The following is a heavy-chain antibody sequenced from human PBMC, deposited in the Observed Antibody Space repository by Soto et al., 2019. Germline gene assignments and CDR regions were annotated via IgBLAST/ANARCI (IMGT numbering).Heavy chain of an antibody. D-gene: IGHD6-19*01. CDR1: VGSVTNRSYY. CDR3: AREPKYSSGWSSPYYYYYGMDV. Sequence: AAETLSLTCTVSVGSVTNRSYYWGWIRQSPGKGLESIGSVYYRGRSYSKSSVKSRVTISVDTSKNQFSLKLSSVTAADTAVYYCAREPKYSSGWSSPYYYYYGMDVWGQGTTVTVSS. V-gene: IGHV4-39*07. CDR2: VYYRGRS. J-gene: IGHJ6*02.